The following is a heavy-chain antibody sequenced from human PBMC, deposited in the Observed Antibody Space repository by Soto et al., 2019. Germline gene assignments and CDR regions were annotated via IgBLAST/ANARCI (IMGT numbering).Heavy chain of an antibody. CDR3: ARIGTTGYFDL. J-gene: IGHJ2*01. V-gene: IGHV3-66*01. CDR2: IYSGGST. Sequence: GGSLRLSCAASGFTVSSNYVNWVRQAPGKGLEWVSVIYSGGSTYYTDSVKGRFTISRDNSKNTVYLQMNSLRAEDTAVYYCARIGTTGYFDLWGRGTLVTVSS. CDR1: GFTVSSNY. D-gene: IGHD4-17*01.